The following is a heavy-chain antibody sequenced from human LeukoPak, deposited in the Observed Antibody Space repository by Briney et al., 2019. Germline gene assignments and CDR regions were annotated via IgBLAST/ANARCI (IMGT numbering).Heavy chain of an antibody. V-gene: IGHV3-48*03. CDR3: AKDFVVVPGNVNYFDY. CDR2: ISSSGSNI. CDR1: GFTFSSNE. J-gene: IGHJ4*02. Sequence: PGGSLRLSCAASGFTFSSNEMNCVRQAAGKGLEWVSYISSSGSNIYYADSVKGRFAIPRDNSKNTLYVQMKRMRDEETGVYYCAKDFVVVPGNVNYFDYWGQGTLVTVSS. D-gene: IGHD2-21*02.